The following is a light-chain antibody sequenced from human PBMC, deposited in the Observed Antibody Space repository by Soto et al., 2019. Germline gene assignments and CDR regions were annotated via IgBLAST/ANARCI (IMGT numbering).Light chain of an antibody. J-gene: IGKJ4*01. CDR2: DAS. CDR3: QQFDNLPLT. Sequence: DIQMTQSPSSLSASVGDRVTITCQASQDISNYLNWYQQKPGKAPKILIYDASVLEAGVPSRFSGGGSGTPFTLTISSLQDEDVATYYCQQFDNLPLTFGGGTKVEIK. V-gene: IGKV1-33*01. CDR1: QDISNY.